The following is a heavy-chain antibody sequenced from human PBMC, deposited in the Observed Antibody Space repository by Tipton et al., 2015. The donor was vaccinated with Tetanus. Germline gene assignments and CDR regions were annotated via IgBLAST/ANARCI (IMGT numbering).Heavy chain of an antibody. Sequence: TLSLTCNVSGDSIRRSYWSWIRQPPGKGLEWIAYIFHSGSTNYSPSLKSRVAISMDTSKNQISLRLTSATAADTAVYYCARDRITGPTGRYYAMDVWGQGTTVTVSS. CDR1: GDSIRRSY. V-gene: IGHV4-59*01. CDR3: ARDRITGPTGRYYAMDV. D-gene: IGHD1-7*01. CDR2: IFHSGST. J-gene: IGHJ6*01.